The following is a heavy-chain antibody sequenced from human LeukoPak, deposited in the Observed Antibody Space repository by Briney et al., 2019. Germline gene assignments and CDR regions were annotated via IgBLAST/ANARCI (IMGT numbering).Heavy chain of an antibody. D-gene: IGHD2-2*01. CDR1: GFTFGDYA. CDR3: TREASEYCSSTSCSYGDYYYMDV. CDR2: IRSKAYGGTT. Sequence: GGSLRLSCTASGFTFGDYAMSWFRQAPGKGLEWVGFIRSKAYGGTTEYAASVKGRFTISRDDSKSIAYLQMNSLKTEDTAVYYCTREASEYCSSTSCSYGDYYYMDVWGKGTTVTVSS. V-gene: IGHV3-49*03. J-gene: IGHJ6*03.